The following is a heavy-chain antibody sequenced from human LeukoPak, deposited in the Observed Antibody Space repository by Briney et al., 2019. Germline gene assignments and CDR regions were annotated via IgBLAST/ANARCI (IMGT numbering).Heavy chain of an antibody. J-gene: IGHJ4*02. D-gene: IGHD1-26*01. CDR2: IYYTGNT. V-gene: IGHV4-59*08. CDR1: GGSISSYY. CDR3: ARLGGATSPFGY. Sequence: SETLSLTCTVSGGSISSYYWSWIRQPPGKGLEWIGYIYYTGNTNYNPFLKSRVTISVDTSKNQFSLNLSSVTAADTAIYYCARLGGATSPFGYWGQGTLVTVSS.